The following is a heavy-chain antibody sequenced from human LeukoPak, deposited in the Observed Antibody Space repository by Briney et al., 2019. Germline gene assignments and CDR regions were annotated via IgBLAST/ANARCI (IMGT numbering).Heavy chain of an antibody. Sequence: GGSLRLSCTASKFTFMNYAMHWVRQAPGKGLEWLSTIGSAGGSILYADSVKGRFTISRDNSKSTLFLQMDSPRVEDTALYYCAKRGEVSTYYYFESWGQGALVTVSS. D-gene: IGHD2/OR15-2a*01. CDR2: IGSAGGSI. CDR1: KFTFMNYA. CDR3: AKRGEVSTYYYFES. V-gene: IGHV3-23*01. J-gene: IGHJ4*02.